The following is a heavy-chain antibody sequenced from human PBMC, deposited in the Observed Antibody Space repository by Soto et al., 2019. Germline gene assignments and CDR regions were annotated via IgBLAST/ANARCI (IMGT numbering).Heavy chain of an antibody. J-gene: IGHJ4*02. CDR3: ARVRWLSEYDILTGYYIFDQ. D-gene: IGHD3-9*01. CDR2: SYYSGTT. Sequence: SETLSLTCTVSGASISVHSYYWTWIRQPPGKGLEWIGSSYYSGTTYFNPSLKSRATISVDTSTNHFSLKLTSVTAADTAVYYCARVRWLSEYDILTGYYIFDQWGRGTLVTVSS. CDR1: GASISVHSYY. V-gene: IGHV4-39*02.